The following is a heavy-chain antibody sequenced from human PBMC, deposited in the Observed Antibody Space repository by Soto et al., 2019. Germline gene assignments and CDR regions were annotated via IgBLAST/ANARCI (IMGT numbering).Heavy chain of an antibody. CDR2: IFYTGST. V-gene: IGHV4-61*01. CDR3: AGALGKNSYDGKYYFDS. Sequence: QVQLQESGPGLVKPSETLSLTCTVSGGPINHSRYYWSWIRQSPVEGLEWIGYIFYTGSTYYNPSLKVAITKPVERTKNRFSLRLPLVPLAETPVNYWAGALGKNSYDGKYYFDSGGQGSLVTVSS. D-gene: IGHD5-18*01. CDR1: GGPINHSRYY. J-gene: IGHJ4*02.